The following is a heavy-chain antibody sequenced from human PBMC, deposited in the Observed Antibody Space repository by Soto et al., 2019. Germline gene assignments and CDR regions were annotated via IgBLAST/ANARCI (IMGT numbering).Heavy chain of an antibody. D-gene: IGHD2-15*01. V-gene: IGHV3-64*04. CDR1: GFTFSSYA. J-gene: IGHJ4*02. CDR2: ISSNGGST. Sequence: GGSLRLSCSASGFTFSSYAMHWVRQAPGKGLEYVSAISSNGGSTYYADSVKGRFTISRDNSKNTLYLQMNSLRAEDTAVYYCAKVPGIVVVVAATHFDYWGQGTLVTVSS. CDR3: AKVPGIVVVVAATHFDY.